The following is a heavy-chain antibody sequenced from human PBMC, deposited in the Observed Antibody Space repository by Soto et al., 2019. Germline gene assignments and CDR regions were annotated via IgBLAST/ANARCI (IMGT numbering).Heavy chain of an antibody. V-gene: IGHV3-30*18. CDR1: GFTFSSYG. Sequence: GGSLRLSCAASGFTFSSYGMHWVRQAPGKGLEWVAVISYDGSNEFYVDSVRGRFTISRDNSKNTLYLQMNSLRAEDTAVYYCAKDGDSSGAYYYYGMDVWGQGTTVTVSS. J-gene: IGHJ6*02. D-gene: IGHD3-22*01. CDR2: ISYDGSNE. CDR3: AKDGDSSGAYYYYGMDV.